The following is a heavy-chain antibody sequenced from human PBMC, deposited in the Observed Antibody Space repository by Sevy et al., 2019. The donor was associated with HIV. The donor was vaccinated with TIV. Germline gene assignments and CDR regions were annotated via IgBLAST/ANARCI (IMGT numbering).Heavy chain of an antibody. V-gene: IGHV3-74*01. J-gene: IGHJ2*01. Sequence: GGSLRLSCAASGFTFSSYWMHWVRQAPGKGLVWVSRINSDGSSTSYADSVKGRFTISRDNAKNTLYLQMNSLRDEDTTVYYCASSSGIYFDLWGRGTLVTVSS. D-gene: IGHD3-22*01. CDR2: INSDGSST. CDR3: ASSSGIYFDL. CDR1: GFTFSSYW.